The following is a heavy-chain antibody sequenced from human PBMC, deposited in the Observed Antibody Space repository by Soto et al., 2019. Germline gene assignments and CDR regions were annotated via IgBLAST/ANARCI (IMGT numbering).Heavy chain of an antibody. Sequence: GGSLRLSCAASGFPVSSNYMSWVRQAPGKGLEWVSVIYSGGSTYYADSVKGRFTISRDNSKNTLYLQMNSLRAEDTAVYYCARDLDYLVGASGYWGQGTLVTVSS. CDR2: IYSGGST. CDR3: ARDLDYLVGASGY. J-gene: IGHJ4*02. CDR1: GFPVSSNY. V-gene: IGHV3-66*01. D-gene: IGHD1-26*01.